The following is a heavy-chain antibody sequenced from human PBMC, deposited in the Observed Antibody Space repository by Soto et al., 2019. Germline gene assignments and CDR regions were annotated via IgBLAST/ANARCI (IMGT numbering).Heavy chain of an antibody. D-gene: IGHD6-13*01. Sequence: QLQLQESGPGLVKPSETLSLTCTVSGGSISSSSYYWGWIRQPPGKGLEWIGSIYYSGSTYYNPSLKSRVTISVDTSKNQFSLKLSSVIAADTAVYYCALQGGIAADKNDYWGQGTLVTVSS. CDR3: ALQGGIAADKNDY. CDR2: IYYSGST. V-gene: IGHV4-39*01. CDR1: GGSISSSSYY. J-gene: IGHJ4*02.